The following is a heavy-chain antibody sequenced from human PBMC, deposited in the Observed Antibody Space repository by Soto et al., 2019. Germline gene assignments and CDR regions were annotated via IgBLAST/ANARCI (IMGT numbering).Heavy chain of an antibody. CDR2: ISNGGDT. D-gene: IGHD3-3*01. Sequence: EVQLVESGGGLVQPGGSLRLSCAASGFIVTNYFMTWVRQAPGKGPEWVSVISNGGDTYYADSVRGRFTISRDSSKNMLYLQMNTLRVDDTAVYYCAWDALGGAYDFWHGGQGTLVTVSS. V-gene: IGHV3-66*01. CDR3: AWDALGGAYDFWH. J-gene: IGHJ4*02. CDR1: GFIVTNYF.